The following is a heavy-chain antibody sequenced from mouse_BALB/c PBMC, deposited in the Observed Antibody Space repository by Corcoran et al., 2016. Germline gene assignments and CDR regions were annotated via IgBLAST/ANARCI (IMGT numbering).Heavy chain of an antibody. D-gene: IGHD1-2*01. J-gene: IGHJ4*01. Sequence: LVKTGASVKISCKASGYSFTGYYMHWVKQSHGKSLEWIGYISCYNGATSYNQKFKGKATFTVDTYSSTAYMQFNSLTSEDSAVYYCARSYYGYPYAMDYWGQGTSVTVSS. CDR1: GYSFTGYY. V-gene: IGHV1S34*01. CDR2: ISCYNGAT. CDR3: ARSYYGYPYAMDY.